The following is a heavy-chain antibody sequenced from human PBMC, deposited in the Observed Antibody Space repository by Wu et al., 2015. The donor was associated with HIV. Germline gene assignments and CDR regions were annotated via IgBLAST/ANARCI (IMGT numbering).Heavy chain of an antibody. D-gene: IGHD2-21*02. Sequence: QVQLVQSGTEVKKPGSSVKVSCKASGGTLNSYGFSWVRQAPGQGLEWMGGILPLFSTANYAQKFQGRVTITTDESTRTAYMELNRLTSEDTAVYYCVAETAPWGQGTLVTVSS. CDR2: ILPLFSTA. CDR3: VAETAP. V-gene: IGHV1-69*05. J-gene: IGHJ5*02. CDR1: GGTLNSYG.